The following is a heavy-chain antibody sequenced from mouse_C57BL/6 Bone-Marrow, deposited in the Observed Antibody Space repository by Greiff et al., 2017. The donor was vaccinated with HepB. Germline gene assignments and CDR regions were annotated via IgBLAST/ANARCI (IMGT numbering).Heavy chain of an antibody. CDR3: ARSYDSNPYAMDY. D-gene: IGHD2-12*01. CDR2: INPSSGYT. CDR1: GYTFTSYT. J-gene: IGHJ4*01. V-gene: IGHV1-4*01. Sequence: VQLQQSGAELARPGASVKMSCKASGYTFTSYTMHWVKQRPGQGLEWIGYINPSSGYTKYNQKFKDKATLTADKSSSTAYMQLSSLTSEDSAVYYCARSYDSNPYAMDYWGKGTSVTVSS.